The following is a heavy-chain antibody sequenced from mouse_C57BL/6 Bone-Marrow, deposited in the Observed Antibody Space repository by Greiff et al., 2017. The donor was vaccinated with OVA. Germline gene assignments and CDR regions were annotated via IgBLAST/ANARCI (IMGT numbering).Heavy chain of an antibody. D-gene: IGHD2-4*01. CDR3: ARVRLRPFFAY. J-gene: IGHJ3*01. CDR1: GYTFTSYG. V-gene: IGHV1-81*01. Sequence: VQGVESGAELARPGASVKLSCKASGYTFTSYGISWVKQRTGQGLEWIGEIYPRSGNTYYNEKFKGKATLTADKSSSTAYMELRSLTSEDSAVYFCARVRLRPFFAYWGQGTLVTVSA. CDR2: IYPRSGNT.